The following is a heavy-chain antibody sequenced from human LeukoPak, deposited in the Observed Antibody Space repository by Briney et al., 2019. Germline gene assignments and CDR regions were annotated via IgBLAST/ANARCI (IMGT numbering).Heavy chain of an antibody. CDR2: IKQDGSEK. CDR1: GFIFSNSW. J-gene: IGHJ4*02. V-gene: IGHV3-7*01. CDR3: ARERDDIVVVVAATEYYFDY. D-gene: IGHD2-15*01. Sequence: GGSLRLSCAASGFIFSNSWMTWVRQVPGKGLEWVANIKQDGSEKYYVDSVKGRFTISRDNAKNSLYLQMNSLRAEDTAVYYCARERDDIVVVVAATEYYFDYWGQGTLVTVSS.